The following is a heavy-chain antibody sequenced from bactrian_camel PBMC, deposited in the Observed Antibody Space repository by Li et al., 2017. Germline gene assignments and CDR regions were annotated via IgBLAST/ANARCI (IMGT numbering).Heavy chain of an antibody. V-gene: IGHV3S53*01. CDR2: IDRDGRA. Sequence: HVQLVESGGKTVQTGGSLRLSCQASGYTSSTSCVAWVRQAPGKQREGVVSIDRDGRATYADSVKGRFTISMDANTLYLLMNSLTPEDTAMYYCAADTKSSSRCTTVPPGEADFAYWGQGTQVTVS. J-gene: IGHJ4*01. CDR1: GYTSSTSC. D-gene: IGHD1*01. CDR3: AADTKSSSRCTTVPPGEADFAY.